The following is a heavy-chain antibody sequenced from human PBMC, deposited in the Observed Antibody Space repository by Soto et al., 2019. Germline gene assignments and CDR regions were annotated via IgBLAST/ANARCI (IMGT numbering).Heavy chain of an antibody. D-gene: IGHD6-19*01. CDR3: ARVQTYSSAWYHFDY. CDR2: INPSNGNT. J-gene: IGHJ4*01. V-gene: IGHV1-46*01. Sequence: ASVKVSCKASGYTFSDYYIHWVRQAPGQGLEWMGIINPSNGNTKYAQKFQDRVTMTRDTSTTTVYMDLSSLRSEDTAVYYCARVQTYSSAWYHFDYWGQ. CDR1: GYTFSDYY.